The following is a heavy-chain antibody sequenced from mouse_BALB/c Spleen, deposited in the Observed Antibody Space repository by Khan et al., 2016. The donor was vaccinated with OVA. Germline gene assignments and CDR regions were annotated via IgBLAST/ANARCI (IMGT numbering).Heavy chain of an antibody. J-gene: IGHJ1*01. CDR2: ISSGSTYT. Sequence: EVELVESGGGLVKPGGSLKLSCAASGFPFSTYTMSWVRQTPEKRLEWVATISSGSTYTYYPDSVKGRFTISRDNAKNHLYLQMSSLKSEDTALYYCTRDGNYAHWYFDVWGAGTTVTVSS. V-gene: IGHV5-6-4*01. D-gene: IGHD2-1*01. CDR1: GFPFSTYT. CDR3: TRDGNYAHWYFDV.